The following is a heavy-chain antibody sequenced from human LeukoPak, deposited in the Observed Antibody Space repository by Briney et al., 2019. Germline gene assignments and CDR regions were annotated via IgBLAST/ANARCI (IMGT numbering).Heavy chain of an antibody. Sequence: ASVKVSCKASGYTLVSYAMNWLRQAPGQGLEWIGWINTNSGNPPYAQGFTGRFVFSLDNSVSTAYLQISSLEAEDTAVYYCARDTSGNYQKMDDRGQETTVTVSS. V-gene: IGHV7-4-1*02. CDR3: ARDTSGNYQKMDD. J-gene: IGHJ6*02. CDR1: GYTLVSYA. D-gene: IGHD3-10*01. CDR2: INTNSGNP.